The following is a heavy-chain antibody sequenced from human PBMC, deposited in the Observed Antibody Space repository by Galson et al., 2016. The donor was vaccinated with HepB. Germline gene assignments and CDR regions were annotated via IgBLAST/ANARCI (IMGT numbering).Heavy chain of an antibody. V-gene: IGHV3-21*01. D-gene: IGHD5-24*01. CDR2: ISANGNI. CDR3: ARGDGYIMEWLY. J-gene: IGHJ4*02. CDR1: GFTFSSYA. Sequence: SLRLSCAASGFTFSSYAMSWVRQAPGKGLEWVSSISANGNIYYADSVKGRFTISRDNARTSMYMLLNSLRAEDTAVYYCARGDGYIMEWLYWGQGTLVTVSS.